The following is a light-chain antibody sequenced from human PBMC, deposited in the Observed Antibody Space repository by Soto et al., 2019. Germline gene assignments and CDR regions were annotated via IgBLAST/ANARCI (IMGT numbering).Light chain of an antibody. V-gene: IGKV1-17*02. CDR2: STS. Sequence: DIQMTQSPSSLSASVGDRVTITCRASQGIGTDLGWYRQKPGRAPERLIYSTSSLQSGVPSRFSGSGSGTEFTLTITNLQPEDFATYFCQQANSFPFTFGPGTKVDIK. CDR3: QQANSFPFT. CDR1: QGIGTD. J-gene: IGKJ3*01.